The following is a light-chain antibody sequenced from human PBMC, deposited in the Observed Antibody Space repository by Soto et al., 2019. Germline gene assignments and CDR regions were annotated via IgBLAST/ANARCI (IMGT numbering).Light chain of an antibody. CDR2: NTN. V-gene: IGLV8-61*01. Sequence: QTVVTQEPSFSVSPGGTVTLTCGFTSGSVSTTHYPSWSRQTPGQAPRTLIYNTNIRSSGVPDRFSGTILGNKAALTIAGAQADDESDDCCVVHVGGGVWMFGGGTALAVL. CDR1: SGSVSTTHY. J-gene: IGLJ3*02. CDR3: VVHVGGGVWM.